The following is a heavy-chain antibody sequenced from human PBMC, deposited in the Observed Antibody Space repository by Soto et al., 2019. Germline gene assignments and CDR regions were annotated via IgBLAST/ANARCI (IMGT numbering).Heavy chain of an antibody. V-gene: IGHV4-4*02. CDR2: VYRSGST. D-gene: IGHD4-17*01. CDR3: ARNGVYSLGS. CDR1: GASISSDNW. Sequence: QVQLQESGPGLVKPSGTLSLTCAVSGASISSDNWWNWVRQPPGQGLEWIGEVYRSGSTNYDPSLKSRVTISIDMSKNQCYLTLTSVTAADTAMYYCARNGVYSLGSWGHGTLVTVSS. J-gene: IGHJ5*01.